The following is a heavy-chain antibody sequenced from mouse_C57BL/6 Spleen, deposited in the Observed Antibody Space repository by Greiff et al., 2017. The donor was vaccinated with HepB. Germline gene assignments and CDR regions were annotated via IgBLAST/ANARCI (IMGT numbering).Heavy chain of an antibody. J-gene: IGHJ2*01. V-gene: IGHV1-54*01. CDR3: ARGMTTGVATGGYFDD. CDR2: INPGSGGT. Sequence: VKLLESGAELVRPGTSVKVSCKASGYAFTNYLIEWVKQRPGQGLEWIGVINPGSGGTNYNEKFQGKATLTADKSSSTAYMQLSSLTSEDAAVYFCARGMTTGVATGGYFDDWGQGTTLTVSS. D-gene: IGHD1-1*01. CDR1: GYAFTNYL.